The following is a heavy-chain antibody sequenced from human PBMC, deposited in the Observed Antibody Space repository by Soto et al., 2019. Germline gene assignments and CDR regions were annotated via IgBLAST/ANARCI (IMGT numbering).Heavy chain of an antibody. J-gene: IGHJ4*02. D-gene: IGHD4-17*01. CDR1: GGSFSSSNYY. CDR2: IFYGGGSGVA. V-gene: IGHV4-39*01. Sequence: QLHLQESGPGLVEPSETLSLTCTVSGGSFSSSNYYWGWIRQPPGNGLEWIGDIFYGGGSGVAYYILSLKSRVTISVDTSKNQFSLNMRSLTAADTAVYFCARRGGGDSLFDSWGQGKLVTVSS. CDR3: ARRGGGDSLFDS.